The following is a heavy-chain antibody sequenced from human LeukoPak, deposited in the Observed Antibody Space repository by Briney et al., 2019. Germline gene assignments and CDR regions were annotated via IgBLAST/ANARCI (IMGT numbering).Heavy chain of an antibody. CDR2: IFYNGNT. J-gene: IGHJ4*02. D-gene: IGHD4-11*01. CDR3: AREYSNWYFDY. V-gene: IGHV4-59*01. Sequence: SETLSLTCTVSGGSIGGYFWSWLRQPPGKGLEWVGWIFYNGNTNYNSSLKSRLTMSVDASKNQFYLKLNSVTAADTAVYYCAREYSNWYFDYWGQGTLVTVSS. CDR1: GGSIGGYF.